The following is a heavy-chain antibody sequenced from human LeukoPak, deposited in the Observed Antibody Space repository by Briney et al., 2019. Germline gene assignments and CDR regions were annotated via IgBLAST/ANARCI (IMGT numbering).Heavy chain of an antibody. D-gene: IGHD1-26*01. CDR3: ARGRSGHYFDY. CDR1: GFTFSNFW. V-gene: IGHV3-74*01. CDR2: INSDGRRT. J-gene: IGHJ4*02. Sequence: PVGSPRLSCAASGFTFSNFWMHWVRQAPGKGLVWVSRINSDGRRTSYADSVKGRVTISRDNAKKTLYLQMNSLRAEDTAVYYCARGRSGHYFDYWGQGTLFSASS.